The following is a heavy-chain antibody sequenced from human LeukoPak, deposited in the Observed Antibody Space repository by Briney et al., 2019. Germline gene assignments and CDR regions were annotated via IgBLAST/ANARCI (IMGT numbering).Heavy chain of an antibody. CDR2: IYYSGST. J-gene: IGHJ6*03. CDR1: GGSISSSSYY. CDR3: ASLPDYYYYYMDV. V-gene: IGHV4-39*01. Sequence: SETLSLTCTVSGGSISSSSYYWGCIRHPPGKGLEWIGSIYYSGSTYYTPSLKSRVTISVDTTKHQFSLNLTSVTAADTFVYYCASLPDYYYYYMDVWGKGTTVTVSS.